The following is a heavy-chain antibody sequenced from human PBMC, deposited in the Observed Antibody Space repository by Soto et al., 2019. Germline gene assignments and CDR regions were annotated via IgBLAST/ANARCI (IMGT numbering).Heavy chain of an antibody. Sequence: ASVNFSCKASGYTFTIYGISWVRQAPGQGLEWMGWISAYNGNTNYAQKLQGRVTMTTDTSTSTAYMELRSLRSDDTAVYYCARDFPLYCSSTSCSDAFDIWGQGTMVTV. CDR1: GYTFTIYG. CDR3: ARDFPLYCSSTSCSDAFDI. D-gene: IGHD2-2*01. V-gene: IGHV1-18*04. CDR2: ISAYNGNT. J-gene: IGHJ3*02.